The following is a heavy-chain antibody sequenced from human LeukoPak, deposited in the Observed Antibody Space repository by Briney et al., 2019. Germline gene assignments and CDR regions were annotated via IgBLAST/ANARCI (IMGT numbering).Heavy chain of an antibody. CDR1: GFTFSDYY. Sequence: GGSLRLSCAASGFTFSDYYMSWVRQAPGKGLEWVSYISSSSSSYTNYADSVKGRFTISRDNAKNSLYLQLNTLRDEDTGVYFCARASASYFDYWGQGTLVTVSS. CDR3: ARASASYFDY. J-gene: IGHJ4*02. V-gene: IGHV3-11*06. CDR2: ISSSSSSYT.